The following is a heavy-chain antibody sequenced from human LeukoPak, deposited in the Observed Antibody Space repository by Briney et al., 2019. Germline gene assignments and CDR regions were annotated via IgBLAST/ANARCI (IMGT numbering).Heavy chain of an antibody. CDR1: GFTFGSYA. D-gene: IGHD4-17*01. CDR2: ISYDGSNK. CDR3: AKCDYGDYYYFDY. J-gene: IGHJ4*02. V-gene: IGHV3-30-3*01. Sequence: GGSLRLSCAASGFTFGSYAMPWVRQAPGKGLEWVAVISYDGSNKYYADSVKGRFTISRDNSKNTLYLQMNSLRAEDTAVYYCAKCDYGDYYYFDYWGQGTLVTVSS.